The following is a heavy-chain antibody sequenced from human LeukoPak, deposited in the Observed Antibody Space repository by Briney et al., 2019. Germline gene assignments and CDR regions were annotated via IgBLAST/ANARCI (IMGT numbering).Heavy chain of an antibody. CDR3: ARLGRFGALLPYYYYMDV. D-gene: IGHD3-10*01. Sequence: PSETLSLTCTVSGGSISGYYWTWIRHPAGKGLEWIGRIYSSGDTTYNPSLKGRVTMSVDSSKNHFSLKLNSVTAADTAVYYCARLGRFGALLPYYYYMDVWGKGTTVTVSS. V-gene: IGHV4-4*07. CDR1: GGSISGYY. CDR2: IYSSGDT. J-gene: IGHJ6*03.